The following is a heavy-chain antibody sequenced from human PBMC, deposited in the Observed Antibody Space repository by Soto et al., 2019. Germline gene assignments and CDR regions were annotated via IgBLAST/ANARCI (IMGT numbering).Heavy chain of an antibody. CDR1: GFSFSSSS. CDR2: ISRSSNTI. CDR3: ARDREYCSGDKCYETGSAY. Sequence: EAQLVESGGDLVQPGGSLRLSCAASGFSFSSSSMNWFRQAPGKGLEWVSYISRSSNTINYADSVKGRFTISRDNAKNSLLLQMNSLRAEDTAVYYCARDREYCSGDKCYETGSAYWGQGTLVTVSS. V-gene: IGHV3-48*01. D-gene: IGHD2-15*01. J-gene: IGHJ4*02.